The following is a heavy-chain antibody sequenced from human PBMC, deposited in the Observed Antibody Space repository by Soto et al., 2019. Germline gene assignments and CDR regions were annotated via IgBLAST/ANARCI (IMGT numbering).Heavy chain of an antibody. CDR1: GGSVGSGVYY. D-gene: IGHD2-15*01. V-gene: IGHV4-61*08. CDR3: ARGQLLPDD. Sequence: ALSLTCTVSGGSVGSGVYYWSWRRQSPGKGLEWIGYIYYSGTTNYNPSLESRVTISVDTSKNQFSLKLRSVTAVDTAVYYCARGQLLPDDWGQGTLVTVSS. CDR2: IYYSGTT. J-gene: IGHJ4*02.